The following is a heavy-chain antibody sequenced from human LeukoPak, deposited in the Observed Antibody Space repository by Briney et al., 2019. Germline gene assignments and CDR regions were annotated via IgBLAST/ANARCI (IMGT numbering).Heavy chain of an antibody. V-gene: IGHV3-33*01. J-gene: IGHJ5*02. CDR1: GFTFSSYG. Sequence: GGSLRLSCAASGFTFSSYGMHWVRQAPGKGLEWVAVIWYDGSNKYYADSVKGRFTISRDNSKNTLYLQMNSLRAEDTAVYYCARDRQQLVLSQWFAPWGQGTLVTVSS. CDR3: ARDRQQLVLSQWFAP. D-gene: IGHD6-13*01. CDR2: IWYDGSNK.